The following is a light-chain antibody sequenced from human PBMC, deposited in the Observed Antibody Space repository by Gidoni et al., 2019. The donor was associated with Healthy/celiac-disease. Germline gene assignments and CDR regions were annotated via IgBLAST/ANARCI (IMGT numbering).Light chain of an antibody. V-gene: IGKV3-11*01. J-gene: IGKJ4*01. Sequence: EIVLTQSPATLSLSPGERATLPCSASQSVSSYLACYQQKPGQAPRLLIYDASNRATGIPARFSGSGAWTDFTLTISSLEHEDVAVYYCQQRSDWPPVTFGGGTKVEIK. CDR1: QSVSSY. CDR2: DAS. CDR3: QQRSDWPPVT.